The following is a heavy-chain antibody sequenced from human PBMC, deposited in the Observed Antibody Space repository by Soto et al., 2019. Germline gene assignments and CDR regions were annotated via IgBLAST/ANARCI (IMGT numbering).Heavy chain of an antibody. Sequence: ASVKVSCKASGYTFTSYGISWVRQAPGQGLEWMGWISAYNGNTNYAQKLQGRVTMTTDTFTSTAYMELRSLRSDDTAVYYCAREGSVTTVTTFDYWGQGTLVTVSS. CDR3: AREGSVTTVTTFDY. CDR2: ISAYNGNT. J-gene: IGHJ4*02. V-gene: IGHV1-18*01. CDR1: GYTFTSYG. D-gene: IGHD4-17*01.